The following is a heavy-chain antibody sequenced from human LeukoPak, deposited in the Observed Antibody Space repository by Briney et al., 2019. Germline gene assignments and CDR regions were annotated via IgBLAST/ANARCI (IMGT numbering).Heavy chain of an antibody. CDR1: GFTFSSYG. CDR2: IRYDGSNK. CDR3: ARDAYYDFWSGYPRYFDY. V-gene: IGHV3-30*02. J-gene: IGHJ4*02. D-gene: IGHD3-3*01. Sequence: GGSLRLSCAASGFTFSSYGMHWVRQAPGKGLEWVAFIRYDGSNKYYADSVKGRFTISRDNSKNTLYLRMNSLRAEDTAVYYCARDAYYDFWSGYPRYFDYWGQGTLVTVSS.